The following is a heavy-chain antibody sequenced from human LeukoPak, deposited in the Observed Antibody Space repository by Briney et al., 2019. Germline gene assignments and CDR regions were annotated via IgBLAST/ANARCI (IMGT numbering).Heavy chain of an antibody. D-gene: IGHD2-21*02. CDR2: IYYSGTT. V-gene: IGHV4-39*07. J-gene: IGHJ5*02. CDR3: AREYFCGGDCYVNWFDP. CDR1: GGSISSSPYY. Sequence: SETLSLTCTVSGGSISSSPYYWGWIRQPPGKGLEWIGSIYYSGTTHYSPSLESRVTISVDTSKNQFSLKLSSVTAADTAVYYCAREYFCGGDCYVNWFDPWGQGTLVTVSS.